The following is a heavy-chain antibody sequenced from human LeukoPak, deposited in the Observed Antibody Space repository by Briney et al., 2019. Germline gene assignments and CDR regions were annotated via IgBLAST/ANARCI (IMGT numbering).Heavy chain of an antibody. J-gene: IGHJ6*03. Sequence: SETLSLTCTVSGGSISSGDYYWSWIRQPPGKGLEWIGYIYYSGSTYYNPSLKSRVTISVDTSKNQFSLKLSSVTAADTAVYYCARGVPAVMSSYYYYYMDVWGKGTTVTVSS. CDR3: ARGVPAVMSSYYYYYMDV. V-gene: IGHV4-30-4*08. D-gene: IGHD2-2*01. CDR2: IYYSGST. CDR1: GGSISSGDYY.